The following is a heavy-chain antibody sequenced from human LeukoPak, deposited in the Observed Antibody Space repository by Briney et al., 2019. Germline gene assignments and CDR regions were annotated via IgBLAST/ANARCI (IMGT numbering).Heavy chain of an antibody. CDR1: GFTFTSYA. J-gene: IGHJ4*02. CDR3: ARFGYSYGPPLADY. D-gene: IGHD5-18*01. V-gene: IGHV3-23*01. Sequence: PGGSLRLSCAASGFTFTSYAMTWVRQAPGKGLEWVSAISGSGGSTYYADSVKGRFTISRDNSKNSLYLQMNSLRAVDTAVYYCARFGYSYGPPLADYWGQGTLVTVSS. CDR2: ISGSGGST.